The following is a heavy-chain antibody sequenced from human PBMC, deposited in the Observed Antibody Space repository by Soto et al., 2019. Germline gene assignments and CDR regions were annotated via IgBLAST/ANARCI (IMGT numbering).Heavy chain of an antibody. V-gene: IGHV1-18*04. CDR1: GYTFTIYG. D-gene: IGHD1-26*01. CDR2: ISAYNGNT. CDR3: ARDGELGAISAEYFQH. J-gene: IGHJ1*01. Sequence: ASVKVSCKASGYTFTIYGISGVLQSPLQWLDWMGWISAYNGNTNYAQKLQGRVTMTTDTSTSTAYMELRSLRSDDTAVYYCARDGELGAISAEYFQHWGQGTLVTVSS.